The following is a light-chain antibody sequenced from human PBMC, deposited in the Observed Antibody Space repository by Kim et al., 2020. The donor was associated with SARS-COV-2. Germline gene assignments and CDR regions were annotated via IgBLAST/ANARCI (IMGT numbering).Light chain of an antibody. CDR3: QQYEDYWLT. J-gene: IGKJ4*01. Sequence: IEMTQSPSTLSASVGDTITLTCRASLKIDPWVAWYHQKPGGAPRLLVYGSSNLNRGVTSRVTGRGSGKQFTLTINNVQPDDVGTYFCQQYEDYWLTFGGGTKVDIK. CDR2: GSS. CDR1: LKIDPW. V-gene: IGKV1-5*03.